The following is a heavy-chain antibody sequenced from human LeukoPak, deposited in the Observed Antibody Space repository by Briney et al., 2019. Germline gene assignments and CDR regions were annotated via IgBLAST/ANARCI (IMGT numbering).Heavy chain of an antibody. Sequence: ASVKVSCKASGYTFTSYAMNWVRQAPGQGLEWMGWINTNTGNPTYAQGFTGRFVFSLDTSVSTAYLQISSLKAEDTAVYYCARVKGIAAAGLIDLYYYGMDVWGQGTTVTVSS. CDR2: INTNTGNP. CDR3: ARVKGIAAAGLIDLYYYGMDV. CDR1: GYTFTSYA. J-gene: IGHJ6*02. D-gene: IGHD6-13*01. V-gene: IGHV7-4-1*02.